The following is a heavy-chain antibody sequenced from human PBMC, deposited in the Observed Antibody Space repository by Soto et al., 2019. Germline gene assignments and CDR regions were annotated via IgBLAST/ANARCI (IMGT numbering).Heavy chain of an antibody. V-gene: IGHV2-5*02. CDR3: AHSGYDYGGNQLDY. CDR1: GFSLSTSGVG. D-gene: IGHD4-17*01. CDR2: IYWDDDK. Sequence: QITLKESGPTLVKPTQTLTLTCTFSGFSLSTSGVGVGWIRQPPGKALEWLALIYWDDDKRYSPSLKSRLTITKDTTKNQVVLTMTNMDPVDTATYCCAHSGYDYGGNQLDYWGQGTLVTVSS. J-gene: IGHJ4*02.